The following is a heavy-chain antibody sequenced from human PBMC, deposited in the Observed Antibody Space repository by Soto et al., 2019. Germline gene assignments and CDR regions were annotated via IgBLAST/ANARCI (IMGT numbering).Heavy chain of an antibody. V-gene: IGHV1-24*01. CDR3: ATIVSMYYYDSSGYCYYFDY. CDR1: GYTLTELS. CDR2: FDPEDGET. Sequence: ASVKVSCKVSGYTLTELSMHWVRQAPGKGLEWMGGFDPEDGETIYAQKFQGRVTMTEDTSTDTAYMELSSLRSEDTAVYYCATIVSMYYYDSSGYCYYFDYWGQGTLVTVPS. D-gene: IGHD3-22*01. J-gene: IGHJ4*02.